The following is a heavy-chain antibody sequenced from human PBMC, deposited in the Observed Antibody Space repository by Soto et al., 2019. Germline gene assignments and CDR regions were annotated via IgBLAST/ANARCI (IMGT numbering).Heavy chain of an antibody. CDR3: ARGREHNIVVVPLDY. CDR2: IIPIFGTA. V-gene: IGHV1-69*13. CDR1: GGTFSSYA. J-gene: IGHJ4*02. Sequence: ASVKVSCKASGGTFSSYAISWVRQAPGQGLEWMGGIIPIFGTANYAQKFQGRVTITADESTSTAYMELSSLRSEDTAVYYCARGREHNIVVVPLDYWGQGTMVTVPS. D-gene: IGHD2-2*01.